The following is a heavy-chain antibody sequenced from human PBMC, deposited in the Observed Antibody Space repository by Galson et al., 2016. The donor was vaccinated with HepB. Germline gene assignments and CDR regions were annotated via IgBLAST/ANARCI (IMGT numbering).Heavy chain of an antibody. D-gene: IGHD3-10*01. V-gene: IGHV3-7*01. CDR1: GFTFNAHW. CDR2: IRGDGIVS. CDR3: SREMTGSYSD. Sequence: SLRLSCAASGFTFNAHWMNWVRQAPGKGLEWVANIRGDGIVSYYAESVRGRFTISRDNAKNSLYLQMTGLRVDETAVYYCSREMTGSYSDWGQGTLVTVSS. J-gene: IGHJ4*02.